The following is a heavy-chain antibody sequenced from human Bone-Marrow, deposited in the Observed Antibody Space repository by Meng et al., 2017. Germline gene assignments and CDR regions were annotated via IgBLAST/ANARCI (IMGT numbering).Heavy chain of an antibody. CDR1: GGSFSDYY. V-gene: IGHV4-34*01. J-gene: IGHJ4*02. CDR3: ARGPTTMAHDFDY. D-gene: IGHD4-11*01. CDR2: INHSGST. Sequence: QVQLPQWGAGLLKPSETLSLTCVVSGGSFSDYYWSWIRQPPGKGLEWIGEINHSGSTNYNPSLESRATISVDTSQNNLSLKLSSVTAVDSAVYYCARGPTTMAHDFDYWGQGTLVTVSS.